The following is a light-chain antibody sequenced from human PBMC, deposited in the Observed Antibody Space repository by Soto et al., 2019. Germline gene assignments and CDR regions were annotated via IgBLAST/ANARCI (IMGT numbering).Light chain of an antibody. J-gene: IGKJ1*01. Sequence: DIQMTQSPSTLSASVGDGVTITCRASQRISTWLAWYQQKPGKAPKLLISDASSLETGVPSRFSGSGSGTDFTLTISRLEPEDFALYYCQQYHTSPLTFGQGTKVDIK. CDR1: QRISTW. CDR3: QQYHTSPLT. CDR2: DAS. V-gene: IGKV1-5*01.